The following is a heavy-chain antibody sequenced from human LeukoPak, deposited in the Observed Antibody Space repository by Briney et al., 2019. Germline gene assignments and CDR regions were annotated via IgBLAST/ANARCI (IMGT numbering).Heavy chain of an antibody. CDR3: ATLPLGYCSGAACYSLFDS. Sequence: PGGSLRLSCAASGFTFSSYWMHWVRQAPGKGLVWVSRINSDGSSTNYADSVKGRFTISRDNAKNTLYLQMNSLRAEDTAVYYCATLPLGYCSGAACYSLFDSWGQGTLVTVSS. J-gene: IGHJ4*02. CDR2: INSDGSST. D-gene: IGHD2-15*01. V-gene: IGHV3-74*01. CDR1: GFTFSSYW.